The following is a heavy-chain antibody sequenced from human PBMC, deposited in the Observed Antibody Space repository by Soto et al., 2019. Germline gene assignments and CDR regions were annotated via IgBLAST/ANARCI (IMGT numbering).Heavy chain of an antibody. CDR2: ISGSGFTI. CDR1: GFTFSDHY. J-gene: IGHJ6*02. D-gene: IGHD6-13*01. Sequence: QVQLVESGGGLVEPGGSLRLSCATSGFTFSDHYMSWIRQAPGKGLAWVAYISGSGFTIYNADSVKGRFTISRDNAKNSVYLQMDSLRAEDTAVYSCARNTLSAAGSDNYGLDAWGRGTTVAVSS. V-gene: IGHV3-11*01. CDR3: ARNTLSAAGSDNYGLDA.